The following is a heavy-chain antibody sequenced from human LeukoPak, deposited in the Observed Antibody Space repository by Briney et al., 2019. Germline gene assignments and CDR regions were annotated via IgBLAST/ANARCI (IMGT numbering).Heavy chain of an antibody. D-gene: IGHD3-16*01. Sequence: SETLSLTCTVSGGSISSSSNYWGWIRQPPGKGLEWIGSMYYGGITYYNPSLTSRVTISVDTSKNQCSLKLSSVTAADTAVYYCARWAWGVFDYWGQGTLVTVSS. CDR2: MYYGGIT. CDR1: GGSISSSSNY. V-gene: IGHV4-39*01. J-gene: IGHJ4*02. CDR3: ARWAWGVFDY.